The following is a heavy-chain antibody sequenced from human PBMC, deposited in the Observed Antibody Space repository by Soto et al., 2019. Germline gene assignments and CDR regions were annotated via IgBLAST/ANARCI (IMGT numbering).Heavy chain of an antibody. D-gene: IGHD6-13*01. CDR1: GFTFSDYY. J-gene: IGHJ2*01. Sequence: QVQLVESGGGLVKPGGSLRLSCAASGFTFSDYYMSWIRQAPGKGLEWVSYINSSSSYTNYADSVKGRFAISRDNAKNSLYLQLNGLRAKNTAVYYCARTIVAAGGRRYFDLWGRGTLVTVSS. CDR2: INSSSSYT. V-gene: IGHV3-11*05. CDR3: ARTIVAAGGRRYFDL.